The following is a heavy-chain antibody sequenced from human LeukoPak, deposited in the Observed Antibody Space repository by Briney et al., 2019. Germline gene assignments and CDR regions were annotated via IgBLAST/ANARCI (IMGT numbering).Heavy chain of an antibody. CDR2: IEYDERNQ. J-gene: IGHJ4*02. CDR1: GFTFSRYG. CDR3: AKLACSGGSCYLGEVAH. D-gene: IGHD2-15*01. Sequence: GSLRLSCAASGFTFSRYGMHWFRQAPGKGLEWVTFIEYDERNQHYADSVKGRFTISRDNSKNTLFLLMDSLRAEDTAVYYCAKLACSGGSCYLGEVAHWGQGTLVTVSS. V-gene: IGHV3-30*02.